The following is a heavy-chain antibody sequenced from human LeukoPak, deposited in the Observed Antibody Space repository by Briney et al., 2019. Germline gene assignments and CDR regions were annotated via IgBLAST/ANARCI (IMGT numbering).Heavy chain of an antibody. D-gene: IGHD2-2*01. CDR3: ARSLGQIVVVPAAMGLYYYYYGMDV. CDR1: GGTFSSYA. Sequence: ASVKVSCKASGGTFSSYAISWVRQAPGQGLEWMGGIIPIFGTANYAQKFQGRVTITADESTSTAYMELSSLRSEDTAVYYCARSLGQIVVVPAAMGLYYYYYGMDVWGQGTTVTVSS. V-gene: IGHV1-69*13. CDR2: IIPIFGTA. J-gene: IGHJ6*02.